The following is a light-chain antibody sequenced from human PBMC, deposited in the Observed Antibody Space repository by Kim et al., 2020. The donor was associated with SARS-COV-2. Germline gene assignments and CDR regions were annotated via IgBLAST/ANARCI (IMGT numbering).Light chain of an antibody. J-gene: IGLJ2*01. CDR1: SSNIGNNY. V-gene: IGLV1-51*01. CDR3: GTWDSSLSAVV. CDR2: DHH. Sequence: GQKVTISCSGSSSNIGNNYVSWYQQLPGTAPKLLIYDHHVRPSGIPDRFSGSRSGTSATLAITGLQTGDEADYYCGTWDSSLSAVVFGGGTKVTVL.